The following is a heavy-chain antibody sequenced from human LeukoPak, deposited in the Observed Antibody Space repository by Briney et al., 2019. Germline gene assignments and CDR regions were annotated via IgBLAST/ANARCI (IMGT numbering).Heavy chain of an antibody. V-gene: IGHV1-18*01. J-gene: IGHJ4*02. D-gene: IGHD7-27*01. CDR1: GYTLTSYG. Sequence: ASVKVSCKASGYTLTSYGINWMRQAPGQGLEWMGWISTQSGNTNYPQKVQGRLTLTTDRSTNTAYMELRSLRSDDTAVYYCARAEANWGFDYWGQGTLVTVSS. CDR3: ARAEANWGFDY. CDR2: ISTQSGNT.